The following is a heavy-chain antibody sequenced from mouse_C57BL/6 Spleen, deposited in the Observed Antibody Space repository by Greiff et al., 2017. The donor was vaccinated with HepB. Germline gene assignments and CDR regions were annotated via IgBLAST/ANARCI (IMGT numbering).Heavy chain of an antibody. J-gene: IGHJ2*01. CDR1: GYTFTSYW. Sequence: VQLQQPGTELVKPGASVKLSCKASGYTFTSYWMHWVKQRPGQGLEWIGNINPSNGGTNYNEKFKSKATLTVDKSSSTAYMQLSSLTSEDSAVYYCARSRGFYYDYDVDFDYWGQGTTLTVSS. CDR3: ARSRGFYYDYDVDFDY. D-gene: IGHD2-4*01. V-gene: IGHV1-53*01. CDR2: INPSNGGT.